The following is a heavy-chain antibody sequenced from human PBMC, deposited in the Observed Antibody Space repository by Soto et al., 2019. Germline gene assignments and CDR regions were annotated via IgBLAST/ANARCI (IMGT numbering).Heavy chain of an antibody. Sequence: GGSLRLSCAASGFTFSDYSMNWVRQAPGKGLEWVSYVSSSSINIYYADSVKGRFTSSRDNAKNSLYLQMNSLRDEDTAVYYCARGSPGDYGMDVWGQGTTVTVSS. V-gene: IGHV3-48*02. CDR1: GFTFSDYS. CDR2: VSSSSINI. CDR3: ARGSPGDYGMDV. D-gene: IGHD3-10*01. J-gene: IGHJ6*02.